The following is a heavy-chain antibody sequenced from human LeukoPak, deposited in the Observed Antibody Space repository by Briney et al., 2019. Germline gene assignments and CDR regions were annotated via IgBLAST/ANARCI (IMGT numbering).Heavy chain of an antibody. J-gene: IGHJ4*02. CDR1: GGSISSGGYS. Sequence: PSETLSLTCAVSGGSISSGGYSWSWIRQPPGKGLEWIGYIYHSGSTYYNPSLKSRVTISVDTSKNQFSLKLSSVTAADTAVYYCARDHPYSGYGLDYWGQGTLVTVSS. D-gene: IGHD5-12*01. V-gene: IGHV4-30-2*01. CDR2: IYHSGST. CDR3: ARDHPYSGYGLDY.